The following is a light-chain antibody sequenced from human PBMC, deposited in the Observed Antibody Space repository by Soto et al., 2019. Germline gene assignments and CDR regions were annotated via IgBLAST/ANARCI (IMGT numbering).Light chain of an antibody. CDR3: RSYASSSTLV. Sequence: QSALTQPASVSGSPGQSIAISCTGTSSDIGSYHYVSWYQHHPGKAPKLIIYEVSTRPSGVSDRFSGSKSGNTASLTISGLQAEDEADYYCRSYASSSTLVFGGGTEVTVL. V-gene: IGLV2-14*01. CDR2: EVS. J-gene: IGLJ2*01. CDR1: SSDIGSYHY.